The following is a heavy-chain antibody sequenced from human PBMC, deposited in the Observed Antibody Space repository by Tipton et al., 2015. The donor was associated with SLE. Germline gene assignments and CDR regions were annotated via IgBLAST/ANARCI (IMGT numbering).Heavy chain of an antibody. J-gene: IGHJ3*01. CDR2: IYHGGST. V-gene: IGHV4-38-2*02. CDR3: ARVYRGSYYKTFGF. Sequence: TLSLTCTVSDYSISSGYYWAWIRQPPGKGPAGIGSIYHGGSTFYDPSLNSRVSISVDTSKNQFSLTLTCVTAADTAFYYCARVYRGSYYKTFGFWGQGTLGTASS. CDR1: DYSISSGYY. D-gene: IGHD1-26*01.